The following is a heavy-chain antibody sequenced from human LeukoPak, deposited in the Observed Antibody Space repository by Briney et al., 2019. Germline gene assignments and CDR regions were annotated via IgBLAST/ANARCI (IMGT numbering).Heavy chain of an antibody. CDR2: VKQDGSEK. J-gene: IGHJ3*02. CDR3: ARVAAVRWLLPRDAFDI. D-gene: IGHD3-22*01. CDR1: GFTFSSYW. Sequence: GGSLRLSCAASGFTFSSYWMSWVRQAPGKGLEWVANVKQDGSEKYYVDSVKGRFTISRDNAKNSLYLQMNSLRAEDTAVYYCARVAAVRWLLPRDAFDIWGQGTMVTVSS. V-gene: IGHV3-7*01.